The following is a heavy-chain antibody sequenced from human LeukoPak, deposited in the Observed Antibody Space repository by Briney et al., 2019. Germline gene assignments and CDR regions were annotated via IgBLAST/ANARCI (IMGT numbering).Heavy chain of an antibody. CDR2: INHSGST. CDR3: ASLSEDDAFDI. D-gene: IGHD2/OR15-2a*01. V-gene: IGHV4-34*01. CDR1: GGSFSGYY. Sequence: SETLSLTCAVYGGSFSGYYWSWIRQPPGKGLEWIGEINHSGSTNYNPSLKSRVTISVDTSKNQFSLKLSSVTAADTAVYYCASLSEDDAFDIWGQGTMVTVSS. J-gene: IGHJ3*02.